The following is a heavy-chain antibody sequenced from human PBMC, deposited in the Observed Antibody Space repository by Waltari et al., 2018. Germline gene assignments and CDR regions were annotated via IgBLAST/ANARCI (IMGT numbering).Heavy chain of an antibody. CDR2: IKQAGTEN. CDR3: ARDGFYLDYASSGYVYYYYYYYMDV. D-gene: IGHD3-22*01. J-gene: IGHJ6*03. Sequence: EVQLVEAGGGLVQPGGSLRLSCAASGFTFSSYWMSWVCQAPGKGLAWVAIIKQAGTENYHVDSVTGQLPSSKDNAKISLYLQMNGLGGEDTSVYYCARDGFYLDYASSGYVYYYYYYYMDVWGKGTTVTISS. V-gene: IGHV3-7*01. CDR1: GFTFSSYW.